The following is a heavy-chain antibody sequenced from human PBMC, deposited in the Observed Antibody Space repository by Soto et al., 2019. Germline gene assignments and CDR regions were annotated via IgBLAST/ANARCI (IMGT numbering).Heavy chain of an antibody. CDR2: ISDSGGTV. CDR3: ARDLLHYDFWSGYSAYFYYGMDV. Sequence: GSLRLSCAASGFTFSSYEMNWVRQAPGQGLEWVSYISDSGGTVYYADSVKGRFTVSRDNAQNSVYLQMNSLRTEDTAVYYCARDLLHYDFWSGYSAYFYYGMDVWGPGTTVTVSS. J-gene: IGHJ6*02. V-gene: IGHV3-48*03. CDR1: GFTFSSYE. D-gene: IGHD3-3*01.